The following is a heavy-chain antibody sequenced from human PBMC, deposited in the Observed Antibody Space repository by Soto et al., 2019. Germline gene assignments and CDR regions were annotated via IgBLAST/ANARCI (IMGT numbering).Heavy chain of an antibody. D-gene: IGHD5-12*01. V-gene: IGHV3-48*03. CDR2: ISSSGRTI. Sequence: GGSLRLSCAASGFTFSSYEMNCVRQAPGKVLEWVSYISSSGRTIYYAGSVKGRFTISRDNAKDSLYLEMNSLRVDDTAVYYCASASYYSGYDVDPHGMDVWGQGTTVTVSS. J-gene: IGHJ6*02. CDR3: ASASYYSGYDVDPHGMDV. CDR1: GFTFSSYE.